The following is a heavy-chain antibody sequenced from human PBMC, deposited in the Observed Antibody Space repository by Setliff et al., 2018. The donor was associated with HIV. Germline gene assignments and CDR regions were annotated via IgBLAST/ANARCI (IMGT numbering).Heavy chain of an antibody. Sequence: ASVKVSCKVFGYTLAALSIHWVRQAPGKGLEWMGGFDPEDGERINAEKFQGRVTMTADTTTDTAYMALSSLTSEDTAVYYCATDPGRRITFGGVIVNPDYWGQGTLVTVSS. J-gene: IGHJ4*02. CDR3: ATDPGRRITFGGVIVNPDY. D-gene: IGHD3-16*02. CDR1: GYTLAALS. CDR2: FDPEDGER. V-gene: IGHV1-24*01.